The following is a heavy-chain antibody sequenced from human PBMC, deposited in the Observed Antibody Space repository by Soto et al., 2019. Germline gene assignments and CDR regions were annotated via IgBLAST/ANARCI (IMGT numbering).Heavy chain of an antibody. Sequence: GGSLRLSCAASGFTFSSYWMRWVRQAPGKXLEWVANIKQDGSEKYYVDSVKGRFTISRDNAKNSLYLQMNSLRAEDMAVYYCARDYYDSSGSSPRDAFDIWGQGTMVTVSS. CDR1: GFTFSSYW. J-gene: IGHJ3*02. CDR3: ARDYYDSSGSSPRDAFDI. CDR2: IKQDGSEK. D-gene: IGHD3-22*01. V-gene: IGHV3-7*01.